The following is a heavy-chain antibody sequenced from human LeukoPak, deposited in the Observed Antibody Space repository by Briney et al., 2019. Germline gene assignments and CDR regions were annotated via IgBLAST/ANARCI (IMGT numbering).Heavy chain of an antibody. J-gene: IGHJ4*02. Sequence: GGSLRLSCAASGFTFSSYGMHWVRQAPGKGLEWVAVISYDGSNKYYADSVKGRFTISRGNSKNTLYLQMNSLRAEDTAVYYCNTYHFDYWGQGTLVTVSS. CDR3: NTYHFDY. CDR2: ISYDGSNK. D-gene: IGHD2-2*01. V-gene: IGHV3-30*03. CDR1: GFTFSSYG.